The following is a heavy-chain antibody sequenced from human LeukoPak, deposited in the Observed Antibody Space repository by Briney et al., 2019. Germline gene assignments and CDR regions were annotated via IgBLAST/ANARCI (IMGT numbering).Heavy chain of an antibody. V-gene: IGHV3-48*01. CDR2: ISSSRSII. D-gene: IGHD4-17*01. CDR3: AKGHYGDYEGEFDP. Sequence: PGGSLRLSCAASGFTFSSYGMNWVRQAPGKGLEWVSYISSSRSIIYYADSVKGRFTISRDNSKNTLYLQMNSLRAEDTAVYYCAKGHYGDYEGEFDPWGQGTLVTVSS. CDR1: GFTFSSYG. J-gene: IGHJ5*02.